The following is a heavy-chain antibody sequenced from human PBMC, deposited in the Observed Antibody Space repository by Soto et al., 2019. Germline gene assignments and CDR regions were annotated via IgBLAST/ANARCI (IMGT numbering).Heavy chain of an antibody. D-gene: IGHD6-19*01. CDR1: GYTFTKYA. J-gene: IGHJ6*02. CDR2: ISVYNGNT. Sequence: QVQLVQSGAEVKKPGASVKVSCKASGYTFTKYAISWMRQAPGQGLEWVGWISVYNGNTKYAENFQGRVTVTTDTSTTTAYMELRILRSDDTAVYYCAREGAGLYYYYYGMDVWGQGTTVTVPS. CDR3: AREGAGLYYYYYGMDV. V-gene: IGHV1-18*01.